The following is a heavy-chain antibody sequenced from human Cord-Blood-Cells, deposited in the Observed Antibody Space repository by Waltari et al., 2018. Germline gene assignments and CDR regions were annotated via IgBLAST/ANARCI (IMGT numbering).Heavy chain of an antibody. CDR2: ISGSGGST. CDR3: AKGAYRGSYYKVDY. D-gene: IGHD3-10*01. J-gene: IGHJ4*02. V-gene: IGHV3-23*01. Sequence: VQLLESGGGLVQPGGSLRLSCAASGFTFSSSALRWARQAPGKGLEWFSAISGSGGSTNHADPVKGRFTISRDHSNNTLYLQMNSLRAEDTAVYYCAKGAYRGSYYKVDYWGQGTLVTVSS. CDR1: GFTFSSSA.